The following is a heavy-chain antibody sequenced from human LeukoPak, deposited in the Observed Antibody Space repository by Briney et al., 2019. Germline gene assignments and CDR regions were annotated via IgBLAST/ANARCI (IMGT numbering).Heavy chain of an antibody. J-gene: IGHJ4*02. V-gene: IGHV4-34*01. CDR1: GGSFSGYY. CDR3: ASYSSGWCYFDY. CDR2: INHSGST. D-gene: IGHD6-19*01. Sequence: PSETLSLTCAVYGGSFSGYYWSWIRQPPGKGLEWIGEINHSGSTNYNSSLKSRVTISVDTSKNQFSLKLSSVTAADTAVYYCASYSSGWCYFDYWGQGTLVTVSS.